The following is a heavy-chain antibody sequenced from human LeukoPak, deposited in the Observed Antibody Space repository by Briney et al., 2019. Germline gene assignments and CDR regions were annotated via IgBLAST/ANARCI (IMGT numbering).Heavy chain of an antibody. CDR3: ARVSGYDWESFYDY. Sequence: SETLSLTCTVSGGSISSYYWSWIRQPPGKGLEWIGYIYYSGSTNYNPSLKSRVTISVDTSKNQCSLKLSSVTAADTAVYYCARVSGYDWESFYDYWGQGTLVTVSS. CDR1: GGSISSYY. CDR2: IYYSGST. D-gene: IGHD5-12*01. J-gene: IGHJ4*02. V-gene: IGHV4-59*01.